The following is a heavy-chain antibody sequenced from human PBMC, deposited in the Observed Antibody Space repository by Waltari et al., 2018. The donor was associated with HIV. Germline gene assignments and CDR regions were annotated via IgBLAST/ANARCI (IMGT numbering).Heavy chain of an antibody. CDR1: RYSFSTPW. J-gene: IGHJ3*01. CDR3: ARLGRGHCTRASCPRPFDV. Sequence: EVQLVQLGPEVKKPGESLVIPSKGLRYSFSTPWICWVRKMPGKGLGWMGIIYPGDSDIRYSRSFEGQVIISADKSINTAYLQWNFVKASDTAMYYCARLGRGHCTRASCPRPFDVWGQGTMVTVSS. D-gene: IGHD2-8*02. CDR2: IYPGDSDI. V-gene: IGHV5-51*01.